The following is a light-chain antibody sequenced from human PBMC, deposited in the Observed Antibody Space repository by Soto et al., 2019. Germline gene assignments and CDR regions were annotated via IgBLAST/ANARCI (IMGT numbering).Light chain of an antibody. CDR1: QSISTF. J-gene: IGKJ4*01. V-gene: IGKV1-39*01. Sequence: DIQMTQSPSYLLASVGDRVTLTCRASQSISTFLNWYQQKTGEAPKLLIYSATALETGVSSRFSAFASWTYFTLTINNLQTEDAATYASQQSHSKPLTFAEGTKLPIK. CDR3: QQSHSKPLT. CDR2: SAT.